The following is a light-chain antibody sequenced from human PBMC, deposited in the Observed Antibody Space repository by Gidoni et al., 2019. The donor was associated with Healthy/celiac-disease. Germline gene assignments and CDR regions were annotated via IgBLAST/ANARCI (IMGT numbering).Light chain of an antibody. V-gene: IGKV4-1*01. CDR1: QSVLYSSNNKNY. CDR3: QQYYNTLPLT. J-gene: IGKJ4*01. Sequence: DIVMTQSPASLAVSLGERATINCKSSQSVLYSSNNKNYLAWYQQKPGQPPKLLIYWASTRESGVPDRFSGSGSGTDFTLTISSLQAEDVAVYYCQQYYNTLPLTFGGGTKVEIK. CDR2: WAS.